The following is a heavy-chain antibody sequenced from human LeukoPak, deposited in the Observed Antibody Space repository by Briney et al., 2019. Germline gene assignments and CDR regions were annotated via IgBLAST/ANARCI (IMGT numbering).Heavy chain of an antibody. V-gene: IGHV3-23*01. CDR3: AKVLDSSGWYRNWYFDL. J-gene: IGHJ2*01. CDR2: ISGSGGST. D-gene: IGHD6-19*01. CDR1: GFTFSSYA. Sequence: PGGSLRLSCAASGFTFSSYAMSWVRQAPGKGLEWVSAISGSGGSTYYADSVKGRFTISRDNSKNTLYLQMNSLRAEDTAVYYCAKVLDSSGWYRNWYFDLWGRGTLVTVSS.